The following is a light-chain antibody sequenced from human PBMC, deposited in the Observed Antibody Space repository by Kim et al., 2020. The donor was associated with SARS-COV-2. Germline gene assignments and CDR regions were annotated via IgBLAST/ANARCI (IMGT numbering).Light chain of an antibody. CDR3: ATLDDSLYGRV. CDR1: SPSSVDNP. V-gene: IGLV1-44*01. J-gene: IGLJ3*02. Sequence: GQRVTISCSGSSPSSVDNPLSWYQQIPGTAPKLLIYGDDLRPSGVPDRFSGSTSGTSASLAISGLQSGDYADYFCATLDDSLYGRVFGGGTQLTVL. CDR2: GDD.